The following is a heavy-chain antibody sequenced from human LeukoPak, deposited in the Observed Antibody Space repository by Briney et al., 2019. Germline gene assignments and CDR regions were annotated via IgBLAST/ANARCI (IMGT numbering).Heavy chain of an antibody. CDR1: GFTFSDYY. CDR2: ISSSSSYI. Sequence: GGSLRLSCAASGFTFSDYYMNWVRQAPGKGLEWVSSISSSSSYIYYADSVKGRFTISRDNAKNSLYLQMNSLRAEDTAVYYCARERGYSYGIDYWGQGTLVTVSS. D-gene: IGHD5-18*01. J-gene: IGHJ4*02. CDR3: ARERGYSYGIDY. V-gene: IGHV3-21*01.